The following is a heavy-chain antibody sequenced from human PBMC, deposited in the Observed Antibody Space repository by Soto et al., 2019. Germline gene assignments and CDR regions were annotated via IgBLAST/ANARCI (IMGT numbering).Heavy chain of an antibody. Sequence: VGSLRLSCAASGFTFSSYGMHWVRQAPGKGLEWVAIIYYDATYKYYADSVKGRFSISRDNSQNMLYLQMNSLRADDTAVYYFARVRITGTTGYYYGLDVWGQGTTVTV. V-gene: IGHV3-33*01. CDR3: ARVRITGTTGYYYGLDV. J-gene: IGHJ6*02. CDR2: IYYDATYK. D-gene: IGHD1-7*01. CDR1: GFTFSSYG.